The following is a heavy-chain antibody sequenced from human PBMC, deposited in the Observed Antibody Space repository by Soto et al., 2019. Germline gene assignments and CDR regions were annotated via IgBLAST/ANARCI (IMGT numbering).Heavy chain of an antibody. J-gene: IGHJ4*02. CDR1: GFTFSNAW. V-gene: IGHV3-15*01. Sequence: GGSLRLSCAASGFTFSNAWMSWVRQAPGKGLEWVGRIKSKTDGGTTDYAAPVKGRFTISRDDSKNTLYLQMNSLKTEDTAVYYCTTGPDILTGYYRLVWGQGTLVTVSS. CDR3: TTGPDILTGYYRLV. CDR2: IKSKTDGGTT. D-gene: IGHD3-9*01.